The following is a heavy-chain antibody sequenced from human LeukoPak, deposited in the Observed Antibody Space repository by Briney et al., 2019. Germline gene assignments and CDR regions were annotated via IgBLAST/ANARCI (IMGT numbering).Heavy chain of an antibody. Sequence: PGGSLRLSCAASGFTVSSNYMSWVRQAPGKGLEWVAFIRYDGSNKYYADSVRGRFTISRDNSKNTPYLQMNSLRAEDTAVYYCANVRYSSSWPQFDPWGQGTLVTVSS. CDR3: ANVRYSSSWPQFDP. V-gene: IGHV3-30*02. CDR1: GFTVSSNY. CDR2: IRYDGSNK. J-gene: IGHJ5*02. D-gene: IGHD6-13*01.